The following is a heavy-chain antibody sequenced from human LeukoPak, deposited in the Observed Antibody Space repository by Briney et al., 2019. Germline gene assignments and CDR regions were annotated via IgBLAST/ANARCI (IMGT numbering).Heavy chain of an antibody. CDR2: IYTSGST. D-gene: IGHD2-2*01. Sequence: SETLSLTCTVSGGPISSYYWSWIRQPAGKGLEWIGRIYTSGSTNYNPSLESRVTMSVDTSKNQFSLKLSSVTAADTAVYYCARAAYYCSSTSCYHNWFDPWGQGTLVTVSS. CDR1: GGPISSYY. CDR3: ARAAYYCSSTSCYHNWFDP. J-gene: IGHJ5*02. V-gene: IGHV4-4*07.